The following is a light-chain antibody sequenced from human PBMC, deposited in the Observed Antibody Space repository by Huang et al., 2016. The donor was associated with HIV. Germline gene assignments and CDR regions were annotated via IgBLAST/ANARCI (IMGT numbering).Light chain of an antibody. CDR1: QNVRNN. V-gene: IGKV3D-15*01. Sequence: EIMMTQSPATLSGSPGGRATLSCRASQNVRNNLAWYQQKTGQAPRLLIYDTSTRASGIPARFSGRGSGTEFTLTISGLQSEDFAFYYCRQYDNWPPGLTFGGGTKIEI. J-gene: IGKJ4*01. CDR2: DTS. CDR3: RQYDNWPPGLT.